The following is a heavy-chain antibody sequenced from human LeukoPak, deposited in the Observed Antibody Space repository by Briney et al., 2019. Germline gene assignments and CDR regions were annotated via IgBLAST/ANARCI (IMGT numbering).Heavy chain of an antibody. Sequence: PGGSLRLSCAASGFTFSSYSMNWVRQAPGKGLEWVSSISSSSSYIYYADSVKGRFTISRDNAKNSLYLQMNSLRDEDTAIHYCARETTVIKKIDYWGQGTLVTVSS. J-gene: IGHJ4*02. D-gene: IGHD4-17*01. V-gene: IGHV3-21*01. CDR3: ARETTVIKKIDY. CDR1: GFTFSSYS. CDR2: ISSSSSYI.